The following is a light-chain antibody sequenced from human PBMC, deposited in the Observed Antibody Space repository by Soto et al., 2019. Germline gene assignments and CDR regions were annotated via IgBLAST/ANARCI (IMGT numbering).Light chain of an antibody. V-gene: IGKV1-39*01. CDR2: AAS. CDR3: QQSQSFPYT. Sequence: DIQMTQSPSSLSASAGDRVTITCRAGQTIGTYLTWYQQKPGQAPNLLIYAASSWHSGVPSRFSGSGSGTDFPLTISSLQPEDFAIYYCQQSQSFPYTFGRGTKLEIK. CDR1: QTIGTY. J-gene: IGKJ2*01.